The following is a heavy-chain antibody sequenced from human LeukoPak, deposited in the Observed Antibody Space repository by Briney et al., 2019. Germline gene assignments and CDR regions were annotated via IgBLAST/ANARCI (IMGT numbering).Heavy chain of an antibody. CDR1: GYTLTELS. V-gene: IGHV1-24*01. CDR3: ATDMRNVDTAMVIGWFDP. Sequence: ASVKVSCKVSGYTLTELSMHWVRHAPGKGLEWMGGFDPEDGETIYAQKFQGRVTMTEDTSTDTAYMELSSLRSEDTAVYYCATDMRNVDTAMVIGWFDPWGQGTLVTVSS. D-gene: IGHD5-18*01. J-gene: IGHJ5*02. CDR2: FDPEDGET.